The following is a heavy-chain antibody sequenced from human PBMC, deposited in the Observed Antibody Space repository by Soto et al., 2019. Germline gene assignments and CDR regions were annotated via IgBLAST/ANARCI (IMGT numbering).Heavy chain of an antibody. CDR2: IWYDGSNK. J-gene: IGHJ6*03. V-gene: IGHV3-33*01. D-gene: IGHD6-19*01. CDR3: ARSEFKYSSGWYPRYGYYYYMDV. Sequence: PGGSLRLSCAASGFTFSSYGMHWVRQAPGKGLEWVAVIWYDGSNKYYADSVKGRFTISRDNSKNTLYLQMNSLRAEDTAVYYCARSEFKYSSGWYPRYGYYYYMDVWGKGTTVTVSS. CDR1: GFTFSSYG.